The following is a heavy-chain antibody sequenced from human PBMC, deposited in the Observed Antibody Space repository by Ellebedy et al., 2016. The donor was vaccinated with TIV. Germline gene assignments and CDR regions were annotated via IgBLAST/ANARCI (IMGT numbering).Heavy chain of an antibody. CDR2: ISGLNGKT. D-gene: IGHD6-19*01. CDR3: ARDNTVGGTNWFDP. Sequence: AASVKVSCKASGYTFTSNDINWVRQAPGQGLEWMGWISGLNGKTKYARTVQGRVTLTTDTAARTVYMELTSLRSDDTAVYYCARDNTVGGTNWFDPWGQGTLVIVSS. V-gene: IGHV1-18*04. CDR1: GYTFTSND. J-gene: IGHJ5*02.